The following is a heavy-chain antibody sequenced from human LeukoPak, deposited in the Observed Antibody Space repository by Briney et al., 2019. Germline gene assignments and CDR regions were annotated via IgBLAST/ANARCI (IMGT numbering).Heavy chain of an antibody. D-gene: IGHD6-19*01. CDR1: GFTFSSYG. CDR2: ISWNSGNI. J-gene: IGHJ4*02. V-gene: IGHV3-9*01. Sequence: PGGSLRLSCAASGFTFSSYGMHWVRQAPGKGLEWVSGISWNSGNIGYADSVKGRFTISRDNAKNSLYLQMDSLRAEDTAFYYCAKVDGYNSGWYDYWGQGTLVTVSS. CDR3: AKVDGYNSGWYDY.